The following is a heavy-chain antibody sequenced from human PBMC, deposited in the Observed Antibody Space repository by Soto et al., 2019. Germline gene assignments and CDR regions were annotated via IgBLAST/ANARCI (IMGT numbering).Heavy chain of an antibody. CDR1: GFTFGSYA. D-gene: IGHD5-18*01. J-gene: IGHJ6*02. CDR3: ALNPGGYSYDGGSYYYYGMDV. Sequence: RGSLRLACAASGFTFGSYAMHWVRQAPGKGLEWVAVISYDGSNKDYADSVKGRLTSARDNSKNTLYLQMNSLRAEDTAVYFCALNPGGYSYDGGSYYYYGMDVWGQGTTVTVSS. CDR2: ISYDGSNK. V-gene: IGHV3-30-3*01.